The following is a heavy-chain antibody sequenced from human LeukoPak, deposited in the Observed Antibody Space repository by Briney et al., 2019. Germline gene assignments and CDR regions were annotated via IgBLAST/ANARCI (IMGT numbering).Heavy chain of an antibody. J-gene: IGHJ1*01. D-gene: IGHD2-2*01. V-gene: IGHV5-51*01. CDR3: ARPAYCSSTSCYEEPEYFQH. CDR2: IYPGDSDT. CDR1: GYSFTSYW. Sequence: NAGESLKISCKGSGYSFTSYWIGWVRQMPGKGLEWMGIIYPGDSDTRYSPSFHGQVTISADKSISTAYLQWSSLKASDTAMYYCARPAYCSSTSCYEEPEYFQHWGQGTLVTVSS.